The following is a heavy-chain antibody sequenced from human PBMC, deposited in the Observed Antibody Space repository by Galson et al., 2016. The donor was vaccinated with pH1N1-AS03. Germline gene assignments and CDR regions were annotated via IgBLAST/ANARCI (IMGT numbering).Heavy chain of an antibody. CDR1: GYTFSNYW. Sequence: QSGAEVTKPGESLKISCKASGYTFSNYWIVWVRQMPGKGLEWMGIIDPRDSDTRYSPSFQGQVTISVDKSFSTAYIQWGSLKASDTAMYYCARHGEPATLSGWFDPWGQGTLVTVSS. V-gene: IGHV5-51*01. J-gene: IGHJ5*02. CDR2: IDPRDSDT. D-gene: IGHD1-26*01. CDR3: ARHGEPATLSGWFDP.